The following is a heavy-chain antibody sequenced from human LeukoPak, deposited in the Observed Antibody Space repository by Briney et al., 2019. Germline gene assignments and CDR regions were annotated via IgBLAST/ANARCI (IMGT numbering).Heavy chain of an antibody. CDR3: AKVPVLRYFDPPAY. D-gene: IGHD3-9*01. V-gene: IGHV3-13*05. CDR1: GFTFSSYD. Sequence: GGSLRLSCAASGFTFSSYDMHWVRQATGKGLEWVSAIGTAGDPYYPGSVKGRFTISRENAKNSLYLQMNSLRAGDTAVYYCAKVPVLRYFDPPAYWGQGTLVTVSS. J-gene: IGHJ4*02. CDR2: IGTAGDP.